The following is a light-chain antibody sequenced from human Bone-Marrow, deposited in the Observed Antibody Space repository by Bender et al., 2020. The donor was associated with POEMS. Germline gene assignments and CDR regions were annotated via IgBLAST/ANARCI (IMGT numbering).Light chain of an antibody. J-gene: IGLJ3*02. Sequence: QLVVTQAPSASAPLGASVKVTCTLNGGHSNFDIAWHQQQPEKGPRYLMKLNRDGSHTKGDGVPDRFSGSSSGAERHLIISSLQSEDEADYYCQVWDSTPDPRGVFGGGTKLTVL. CDR3: QVWDSTPDPRGV. V-gene: IGLV4-69*02. CDR1: GGHSNFD. CDR2: LNRDGSH.